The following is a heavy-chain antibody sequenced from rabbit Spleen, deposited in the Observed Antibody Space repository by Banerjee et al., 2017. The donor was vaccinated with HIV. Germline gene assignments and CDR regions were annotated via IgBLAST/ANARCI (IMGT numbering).Heavy chain of an antibody. CDR1: GIDFSYSDY. CDR2: IDPIFGAT. J-gene: IGHJ4*01. Sequence: QEQLKESGGGLVQPGGSLTLSCKASGIDFSYSDYMCWVRQPPGKGPEWIGYIDPIFGATYYATWVNGRFTISSHNAQNTLYLQLTSLTAADTATYFCARDGAGGSYFALWGQGTLVTVS. D-gene: IGHD8-1*01. V-gene: IGHV1S43*01. CDR3: ARDGAGGSYFAL.